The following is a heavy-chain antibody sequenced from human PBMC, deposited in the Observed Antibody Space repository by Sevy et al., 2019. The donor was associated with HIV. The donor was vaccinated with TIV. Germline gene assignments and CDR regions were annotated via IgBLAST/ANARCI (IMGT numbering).Heavy chain of an antibody. CDR2: IYYTGTT. CDR1: GGSVSNYY. V-gene: IGHV4-59*02. CDR3: ARGGLTTFDY. J-gene: IGHJ4*02. Sequence: SETLSLTCSVSGGSVSNYYWSWVWQPPGKALEWIGYIYYTGTTHYNPSLKSRVTISIDTSKNQVSLRLSSVTAADTAFYYCARGGLTTFDYWGQGTLVTVSS. D-gene: IGHD4-4*01.